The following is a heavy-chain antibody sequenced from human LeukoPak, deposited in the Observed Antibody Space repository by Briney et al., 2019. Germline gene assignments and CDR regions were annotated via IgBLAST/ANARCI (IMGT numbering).Heavy chain of an antibody. CDR2: IKQDGSEK. CDR3: ARYKWNDAYFDY. J-gene: IGHJ4*02. D-gene: IGHD1-20*01. CDR1: GFTFSSYW. V-gene: IGHV3-7*01. Sequence: GGSLRLSCAASGFTFSSYWMSWVRQAPGKGLEWVANIKQDGSEKYYVDSVKGRFTISRDNAKNSLYLQMNGLRAEDTAVYYCARYKWNDAYFDYWAREPWSPSPQ.